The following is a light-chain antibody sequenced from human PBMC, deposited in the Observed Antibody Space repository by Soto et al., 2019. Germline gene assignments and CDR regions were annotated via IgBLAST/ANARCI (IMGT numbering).Light chain of an antibody. CDR1: TGAVTSGYY. J-gene: IGLJ2*01. V-gene: IGLV7-43*01. Sequence: QAVVTQEPSLTVSPGGTVTLPCASSTGAVTSGYYPNWFQQKPGQAPRALIYSTNNKYSWTPVRVSGSLLGGKAALTLSGVQPEDEAEYYCLLYYGGQMGVFGGGTKLTVL. CDR3: LLYYGGQMGV. CDR2: STN.